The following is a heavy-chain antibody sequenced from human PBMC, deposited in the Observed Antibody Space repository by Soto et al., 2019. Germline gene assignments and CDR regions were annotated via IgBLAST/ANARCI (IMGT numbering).Heavy chain of an antibody. CDR2: INHSGST. V-gene: IGHV4-34*01. J-gene: IGHJ6*02. CDR3: ARSVAGTVIIYYYGMDV. Sequence: PSETLSLTCAVYGGSFSGYYWSLIRQPPGRGLEWIGEINHSGSTNYNPSLKSRVTISVDTSKNQFSLKLSSVTAADTAVYYCARSVAGTVIIYYYGMDVWGQGTTVTVSS. D-gene: IGHD6-13*01. CDR1: GGSFSGYY.